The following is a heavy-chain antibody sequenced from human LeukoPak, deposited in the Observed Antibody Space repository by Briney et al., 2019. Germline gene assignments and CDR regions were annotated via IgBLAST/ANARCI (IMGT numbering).Heavy chain of an antibody. CDR3: ARELAVGAITEYCQD. CDR2: LYIGGNT. Sequence: PGGSLRLSCVASGFSVSSNYMAWVRQAPGKGLEWVSVLYIGGNTYYGDFVKGRFTISRDNSRNTLYLQMNSLRVDDPAVYYCARELAVGAITEYCQDWGERTLVTVSS. V-gene: IGHV3-53*01. J-gene: IGHJ1*01. CDR1: GFSVSSNY. D-gene: IGHD1-26*01.